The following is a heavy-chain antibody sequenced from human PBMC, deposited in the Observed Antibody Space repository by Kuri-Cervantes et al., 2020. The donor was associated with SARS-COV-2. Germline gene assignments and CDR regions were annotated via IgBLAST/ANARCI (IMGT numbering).Heavy chain of an antibody. CDR1: GYTFTDYY. CDR2: TNPNSGVT. CDR3: ARDARNDDFFDA. J-gene: IGHJ4*02. Sequence: ASVKVSCKASGYTFTDYYLHWVRQAPGQGPEWMGWTNPNSGVTSYAPKFQDRVTMTRDTAINTLYMYLSGLRSDDTAVYYCARDARNDDFFDAWGQGTLVTVSS. D-gene: IGHD1-1*01. V-gene: IGHV1-2*02.